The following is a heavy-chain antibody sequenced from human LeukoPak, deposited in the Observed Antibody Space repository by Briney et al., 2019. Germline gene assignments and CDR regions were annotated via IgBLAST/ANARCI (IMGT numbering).Heavy chain of an antibody. Sequence: GGSLRLSCAASGFTFSNYLISWVRQAPGKGLEWVSAISGNGVDTYYADSVKGRFTISRDNSKNTLYLQMNSLRPDGTAVYYCAIQRWLQSGTINYFEYWGQGTLVTVSS. CDR1: GFTFSNYL. V-gene: IGHV3-23*01. CDR3: AIQRWLQSGTINYFEY. J-gene: IGHJ4*02. CDR2: ISGNGVDT. D-gene: IGHD5-24*01.